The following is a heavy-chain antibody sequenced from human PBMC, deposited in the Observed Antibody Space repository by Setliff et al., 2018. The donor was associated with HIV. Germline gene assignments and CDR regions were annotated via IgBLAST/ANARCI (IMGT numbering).Heavy chain of an antibody. V-gene: IGHV4-34*01. Sequence: SETLSLTCAVYGGSFSCYYWTWIRQPPGKGLEWIGEITHSGSTNYNPSLEARVTISVDTSKNQFSLKLSSVTAADTAVYYCAKGVAGLQYYYYYMDVWG. CDR3: AKGVAGLQYYYYYMDV. CDR1: GGSFSCYY. J-gene: IGHJ6*03. D-gene: IGHD6-19*01. CDR2: ITHSGST.